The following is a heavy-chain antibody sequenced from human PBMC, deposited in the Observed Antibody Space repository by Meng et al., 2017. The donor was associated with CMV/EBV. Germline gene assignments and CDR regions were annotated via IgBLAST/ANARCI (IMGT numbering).Heavy chain of an antibody. CDR2: IRYDGSNE. Sequence: GESLKISCAASGFTFSSYGMHWVRQAPGKGLEWVAFIRYDGSNEYYADSVKGRFTISRDNSKNTLYLQMNSLSAGDTAIYYCAKVPGPWGQGTLVTVSS. V-gene: IGHV3-30*02. CDR1: GFTFSSYG. D-gene: IGHD1-14*01. CDR3: AKVPGP. J-gene: IGHJ5*02.